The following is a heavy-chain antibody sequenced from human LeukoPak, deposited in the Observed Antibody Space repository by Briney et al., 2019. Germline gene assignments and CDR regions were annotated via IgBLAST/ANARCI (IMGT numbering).Heavy chain of an antibody. J-gene: IGHJ4*02. V-gene: IGHV3-21*01. CDR3: VRGDSRDY. CDR1: GFTFSTYT. Sequence: GGSLRLSCAASGFTFSTYTMNWVRQAPGKGLEWVSSIPASGTYSHHADSVKGRFTISRDHAKHSPYLDMDNLRAEDTAVYYCVRGDSRDYWGQGTLVTVSS. CDR2: IPASGTYS. D-gene: IGHD6-13*01.